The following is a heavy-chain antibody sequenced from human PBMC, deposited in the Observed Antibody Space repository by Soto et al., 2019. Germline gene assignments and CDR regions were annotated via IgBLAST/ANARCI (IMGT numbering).Heavy chain of an antibody. CDR2: VNNGGGGT. D-gene: IGHD3-10*01. J-gene: IGHJ4*02. Sequence: EVLLLDSGGGLVQPGGSLRLSCAASGFTFSNYAMTWVRQAPGKGPEWISTVNNGGGGTYYADSVKGPFTISRDNSKNPLYLQVSSLRAEDTAVYYWAKERLGRGIDYWGQGILVTVSS. CDR3: AKERLGRGIDY. CDR1: GFTFSNYA. V-gene: IGHV3-23*01.